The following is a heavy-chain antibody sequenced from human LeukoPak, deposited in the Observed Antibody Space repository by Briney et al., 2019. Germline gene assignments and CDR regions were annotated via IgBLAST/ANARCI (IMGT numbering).Heavy chain of an antibody. CDR2: ISSSSSYI. V-gene: IGHV3-21*01. CDR3: AILDPMQVYFQH. J-gene: IGHJ1*01. Sequence: AGGSLRLSCAASGFTFSSYSMNWVRQAPGKGLEWVSSISSSSSYIYYADSVKGRFTISRDNAKNSLYLQMNSLRAEDTAVYYCAILDPMQVYFQHWGQGTLVTVSS. CDR1: GFTFSSYS.